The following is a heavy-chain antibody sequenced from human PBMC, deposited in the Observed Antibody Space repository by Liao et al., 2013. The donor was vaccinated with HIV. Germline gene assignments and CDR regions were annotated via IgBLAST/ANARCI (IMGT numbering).Heavy chain of an antibody. D-gene: IGHD6-13*01. CDR3: ARAGGHISWYSWYFDL. CDR2: IDHSGRT. Sequence: QVQLQQWGAGLLKPSETLSLTCAVYGESFNGYYWSWIRQSPGKGLEWIGEIDHSGRTNYNPSLKSRVTMSVDTSKNQFSLKVTSVTAADTAVYYCARAGGHISWYSWYFDLWGRGTLVTVSS. V-gene: IGHV4-34*01. CDR1: GESFNGYY. J-gene: IGHJ2*01.